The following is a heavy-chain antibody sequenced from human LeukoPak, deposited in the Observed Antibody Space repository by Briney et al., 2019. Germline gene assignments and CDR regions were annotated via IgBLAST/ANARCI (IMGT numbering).Heavy chain of an antibody. V-gene: IGHV4-39*01. CDR1: GGSIRSSSYY. Sequence: SETLSLTCTVSGGSIRSSSYYRGWIRQPAGKGLEWIGSIYYSGSTYYNPSLKSRVTISVDTSKNQFSLKLSSVTAADTAVYYCARRYYDNLTGYYDPFDYWGQGTLVTVSS. D-gene: IGHD3-9*01. J-gene: IGHJ4*02. CDR3: ARRYYDNLTGYYDPFDY. CDR2: IYYSGST.